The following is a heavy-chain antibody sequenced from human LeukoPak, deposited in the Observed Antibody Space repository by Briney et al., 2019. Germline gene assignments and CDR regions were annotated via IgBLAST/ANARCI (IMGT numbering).Heavy chain of an antibody. D-gene: IGHD2-2*01. J-gene: IGHJ6*03. CDR3: ARDTIVVVPAAIYYYYMDV. CDR2: IYYSGTT. CDR1: GGSISSYY. V-gene: IGHV4-59*01. Sequence: PSETLSLTCTVSGGSISSYYWSWIRQPPGKGLEWIGYIYYSGTTNYNPSLKSRVTISVDSSKNQFSLKLSSVTAADTAVYYCARDTIVVVPAAIYYYYMDVWGKGTTVTVSS.